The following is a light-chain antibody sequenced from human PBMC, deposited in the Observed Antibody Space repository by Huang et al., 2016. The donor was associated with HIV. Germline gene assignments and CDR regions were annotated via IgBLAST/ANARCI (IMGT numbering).Light chain of an antibody. CDR1: QYVATN. CDR2: GAS. V-gene: IGKV3-15*01. J-gene: IGKJ1*01. CDR3: QQYNKQWT. Sequence: IVMTQSPATLSVSPGERATLSCRASQYVATNLAWYQQRPGQAPRLLITGASTRATGIPARFSGSWSGTDFTLTITSMQSEDFAVYYCQQYNKQWTFGQGTKVEIK.